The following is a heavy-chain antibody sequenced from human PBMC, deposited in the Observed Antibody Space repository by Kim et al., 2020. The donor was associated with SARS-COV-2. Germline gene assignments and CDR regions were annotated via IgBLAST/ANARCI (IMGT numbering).Heavy chain of an antibody. V-gene: IGHV1-3*01. D-gene: IGHD2-21*02. CDR3: ARNAVTGHFDY. Sequence: TRYSQKFQGRVTITRDTSASTAYMELSSLRSEDTAVYYCARNAVTGHFDYWGQGTLVTVSS. CDR2: T. J-gene: IGHJ4*02.